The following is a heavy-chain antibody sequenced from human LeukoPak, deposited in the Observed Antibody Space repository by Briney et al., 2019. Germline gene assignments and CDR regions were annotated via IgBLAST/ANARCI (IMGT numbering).Heavy chain of an antibody. CDR2: MNPNSGNT. V-gene: IGHV1-8*01. D-gene: IGHD6-19*01. CDR1: GYTFTSHD. J-gene: IGHJ4*02. CDR3: ARTKAVAGTTGLGY. Sequence: ASVKVSCTASGYTFTSHDINWVRQAPGQGLEWMGWMNPNSGNTGYAQKFQGRVTMTRNTSISTAYMELSSLRSEDTAVYYCARTKAVAGTTGLGYWGQGTLVTVSS.